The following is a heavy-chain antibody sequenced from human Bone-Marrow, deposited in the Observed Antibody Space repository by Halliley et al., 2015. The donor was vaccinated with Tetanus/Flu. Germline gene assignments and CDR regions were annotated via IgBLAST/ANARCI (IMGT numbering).Heavy chain of an antibody. V-gene: IGHV6-1*01. J-gene: IGHJ5*02. CDR1: GERDSSPRAS. CDR3: AREAGYSRAWSGSKNGVDA. CDR2: TLYRSWWYN. Sequence: LVKPPQTLSLTCGISGERDSSPRASWNWIRQSPSRGLEWLGRTLYRSWWYNNYEVSVKSRNTINSDTSSNQVSLNLNSVTPEDTATNYCAREAGYSRAWSGSKNGVDAWGPGAQVTVPP. D-gene: IGHD6-19*01.